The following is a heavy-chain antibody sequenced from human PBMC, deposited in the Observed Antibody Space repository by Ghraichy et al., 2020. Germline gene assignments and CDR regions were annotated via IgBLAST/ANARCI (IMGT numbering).Heavy chain of an antibody. D-gene: IGHD3-3*01. J-gene: IGHJ4*02. V-gene: IGHV4-39*01. CDR1: GDSISSPSHY. CDR3: VRHRGALLRFLEWAFDF. CDR2: IYYSGNT. Sequence: SETLSLTCSVSGDSISSPSHYWGWIRQSPGKGLEWIGTIYYSGNTYYNPSLKSRVTVSVDTSKKQLSLKLSSVTAADTAVYFCVRHRGALLRFLEWAFDFWGQGTLVTVSS.